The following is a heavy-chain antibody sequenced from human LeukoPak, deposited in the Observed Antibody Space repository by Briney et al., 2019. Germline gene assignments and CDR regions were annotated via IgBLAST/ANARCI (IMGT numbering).Heavy chain of an antibody. J-gene: IGHJ5*02. V-gene: IGHV1-46*01. D-gene: IGHD3-10*01. CDR2: INPSGGST. CDR3: ATDLPQMVRGVIKKNWFDP. Sequence: ASVKVSCKASGYTFTSYYIHWVRQAPGQGLEWMGLINPSGGSTNYAQKFQGRVTMTRDTSTSTVYMELSSLRSEDTAVYYCATDLPQMVRGVIKKNWFDPWGQGTLVTVSS. CDR1: GYTFTSYY.